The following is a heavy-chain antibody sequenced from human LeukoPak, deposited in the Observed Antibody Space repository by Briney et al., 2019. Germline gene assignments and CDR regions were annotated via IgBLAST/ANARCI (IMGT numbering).Heavy chain of an antibody. CDR2: IYYSGST. D-gene: IGHD3-3*01. CDR3: ARDFWSSSYHLYNTHYFDY. CDR1: GGSISSYY. V-gene: IGHV4-59*01. Sequence: SETLSLTCTVSGGSISSYYWSWIRQPPGKGLEWIGYIYYSGSTNYNPSLKSRVTISVDTSKNQFSLKLSSVTAADTAVYYCARDFWSSSYHLYNTHYFDYWGQGTLVTVSS. J-gene: IGHJ4*02.